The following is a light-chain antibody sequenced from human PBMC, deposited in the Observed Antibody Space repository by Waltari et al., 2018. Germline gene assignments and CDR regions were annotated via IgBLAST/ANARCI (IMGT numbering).Light chain of an antibody. Sequence: DIQMTQSPSSLSASIGDRVTITCQASQDIINYLNWYQQKPGKAPKLLIYDASNLATGVPSRCSGGGSGTDFSLTITSLHPEDIATYFCQQYENLPYTFGQGTKLEIK. V-gene: IGKV1-33*01. J-gene: IGKJ2*01. CDR1: QDIINY. CDR3: QQYENLPYT. CDR2: DAS.